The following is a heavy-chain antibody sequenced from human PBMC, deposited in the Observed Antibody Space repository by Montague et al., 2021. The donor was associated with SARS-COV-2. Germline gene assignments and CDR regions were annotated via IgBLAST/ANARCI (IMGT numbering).Heavy chain of an antibody. J-gene: IGHJ4*02. D-gene: IGHD6-19*01. CDR2: ISISGST. V-gene: IGHV4-61*02. CDR1: GGSISSGSYY. Sequence: TLSLTCTVSGGSISSGSYYWSWIRQPAGKGLEWIGRISISGSTNYXPSLKSRVTISVDTSKNQFSLKLSSVTAADTAVYYCARDKAVAGLFDYWGQGTLVTVSS. CDR3: ARDKAVAGLFDY.